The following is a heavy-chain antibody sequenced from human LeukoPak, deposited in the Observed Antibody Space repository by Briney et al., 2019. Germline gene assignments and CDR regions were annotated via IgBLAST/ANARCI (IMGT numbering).Heavy chain of an antibody. Sequence: GASVKVSCKASGHTFTVYYIHWVRQAPGQGLEWMGWITLNSGDTKYAQKFQGRVTMTRDTSISTAYMELSRLRSDDTAVYYCARDLVPRSLMVRGVIELANYFDYWGQGTLVTVSS. CDR1: GHTFTVYY. D-gene: IGHD3-10*01. J-gene: IGHJ4*02. V-gene: IGHV1-2*02. CDR2: ITLNSGDT. CDR3: ARDLVPRSLMVRGVIELANYFDY.